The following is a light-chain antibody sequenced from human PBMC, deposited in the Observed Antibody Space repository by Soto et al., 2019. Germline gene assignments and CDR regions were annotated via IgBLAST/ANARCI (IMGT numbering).Light chain of an antibody. CDR2: ATS. CDR3: QQTYNVPWT. Sequence: DIRVTQSPSSLSASVGDRVTITCRASQPISSYLNWYQQRPGKAPKLLISATSTLQSGVPLRFSGSGSGTDFTLTVSGLQPEDFETYYCQQTYNVPWTFGQGTKVEI. J-gene: IGKJ1*01. CDR1: QPISSY. V-gene: IGKV1-39*01.